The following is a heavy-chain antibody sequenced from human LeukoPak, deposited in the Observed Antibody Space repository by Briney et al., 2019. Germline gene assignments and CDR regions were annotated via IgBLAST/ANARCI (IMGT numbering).Heavy chain of an antibody. CDR1: GGSITSYY. V-gene: IGHV4-59*01. J-gene: IGHJ2*01. Sequence: SETLSLTCNVFGGSITSYYWSWIRQPPGKGLEWIGHIHYTGSTTYNSSLQSRVTISVDTSSNHFSLEMRSVTAADTAVYYCARGKSHTNWGHWYLDLWGRGTLVSVSS. CDR3: ARGKSHTNWGHWYLDL. D-gene: IGHD7-27*01. CDR2: IHYTGST.